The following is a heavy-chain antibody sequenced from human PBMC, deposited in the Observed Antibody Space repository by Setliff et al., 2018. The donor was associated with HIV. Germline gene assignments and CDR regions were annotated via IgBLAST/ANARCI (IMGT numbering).Heavy chain of an antibody. J-gene: IGHJ6*03. Sequence: GASVKVSCKAYGYTFTAYYMHWVRQAPGQGLEWMGWINPNSGGTNYAQKFRGRVTMTRDTSTSTVYMELRSLKSEDTAVYYCTRDRSDYAVYYYYMDVWGKGTTVTVSS. CDR3: TRDRSDYAVYYYYMDV. D-gene: IGHD5-12*01. CDR2: INPNSGGT. V-gene: IGHV1-2*02. CDR1: GYTFTAYY.